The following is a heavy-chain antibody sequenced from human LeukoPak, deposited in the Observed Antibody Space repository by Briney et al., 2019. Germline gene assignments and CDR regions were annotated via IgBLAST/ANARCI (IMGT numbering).Heavy chain of an antibody. Sequence: PSETLSLTCAVYGGSFSGYYWSWIRQPPGKGLEWIGEINHSGSTNYNPSLKSRVTISVDTSKNQFSLKLSSVTAADTAVYYCVFPGSPTVDTWGQGTRVTVS. CDR1: GGSFSGYY. J-gene: IGHJ5*02. V-gene: IGHV4-34*01. D-gene: IGHD3-3*01. CDR3: VFPGSPTVDT. CDR2: INHSGST.